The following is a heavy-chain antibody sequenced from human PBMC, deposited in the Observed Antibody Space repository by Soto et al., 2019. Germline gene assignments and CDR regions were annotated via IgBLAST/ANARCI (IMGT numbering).Heavy chain of an antibody. CDR1: GLTVSSTY. V-gene: IGHV3-66*01. Sequence: EVQLVESGGGLVQPGGSLRLSCAASGLTVSSTYMSWVRQAPGKGPEWVSFIYSIGSSDYADSVKGRFTISRDNSRNTLYLEMNSLRAEDTAVYYCAAGDYASGSRDYWGQGTLVTVSS. J-gene: IGHJ4*02. CDR3: AAGDYASGSRDY. CDR2: IYSIGSS. D-gene: IGHD3-10*01.